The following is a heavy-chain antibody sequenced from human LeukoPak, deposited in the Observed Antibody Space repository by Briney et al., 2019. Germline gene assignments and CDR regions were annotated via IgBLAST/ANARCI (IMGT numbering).Heavy chain of an antibody. D-gene: IGHD2-2*01. CDR3: ARESGYCSSTSCYHY. CDR2: IIPIFGTA. J-gene: IGHJ4*02. CDR1: GGTFSSYA. Sequence: ASVKVSCKASGGTFSSYAISWVRQAPGQGLEWMGGIIPIFGTANYAQKFQGRVTITADEFTSTAYMELSSLRSEDTAVYYCARESGYCSSTSCYHYWGQGTLVTVSS. V-gene: IGHV1-69*01.